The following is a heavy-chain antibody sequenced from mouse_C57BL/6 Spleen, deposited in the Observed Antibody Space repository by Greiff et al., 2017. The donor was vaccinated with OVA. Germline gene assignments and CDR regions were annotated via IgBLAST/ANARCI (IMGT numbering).Heavy chain of an antibody. Sequence: VQLQQSGAELARPGASVKLSCKASGYTFTSYGISWVKQRTGQGLEWIGEIYPRSGNTYYNEKFKGKATLTADKSSSTAYMELRSLTSEDSAVYFCARGVYYYGSSPHYYAMDYWGQGTSVTVSS. CDR1: GYTFTSYG. V-gene: IGHV1-81*01. CDR3: ARGVYYYGSSPHYYAMDY. J-gene: IGHJ4*01. CDR2: IYPRSGNT. D-gene: IGHD1-1*01.